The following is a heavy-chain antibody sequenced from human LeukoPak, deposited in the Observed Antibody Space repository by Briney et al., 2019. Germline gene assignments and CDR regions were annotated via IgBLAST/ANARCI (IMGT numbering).Heavy chain of an antibody. CDR3: ARGDPHADL. D-gene: IGHD5-24*01. CDR1: GFDLSTYE. Sequence: GGSLRLSCAASGFDLSTYEMNWVRQAPGKGLEWIADITISGHTKNYADSVKGRFRISRDNARTSLYLQMHSLRVEDTGVYYCARGDPHADLWGQGTLVTVSS. CDR2: ITISGHTK. V-gene: IGHV3-48*03. J-gene: IGHJ5*02.